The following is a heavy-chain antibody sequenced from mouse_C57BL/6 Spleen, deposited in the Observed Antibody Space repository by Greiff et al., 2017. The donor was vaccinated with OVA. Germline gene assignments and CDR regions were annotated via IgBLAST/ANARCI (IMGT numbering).Heavy chain of an antibody. V-gene: IGHV1-9*01. D-gene: IGHD1-1*01. CDR2: ILPGSGST. CDR3: ARGGGYYGSSAWFAY. Sequence: VQLQQSGAELMKPGASVKLSCKATGYTFTGYWIEWVKQRPGHGLEWIGEILPGSGSTNYNEQFKGKATFTADTSSNTAYMQLSSLTTEDSAIYYCARGGGYYGSSAWFAYWGQGTLVTVSA. CDR1: GYTFTGYW. J-gene: IGHJ3*01.